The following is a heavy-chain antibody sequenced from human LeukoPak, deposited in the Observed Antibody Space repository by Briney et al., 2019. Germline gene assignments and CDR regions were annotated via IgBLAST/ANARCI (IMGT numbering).Heavy chain of an antibody. CDR1: GFTFSNYW. CDR2: IKGDGSHT. J-gene: IGHJ5*01. D-gene: IGHD3-9*01. CDR3: VRDWDHFDFDS. Sequence: GSLRLSCAASGFTFSNYWMHWVRQAPGKGLVWVSRIKGDGSHTIYADSVKGRFTISRDNAKNTLYLQMKSLRAEDTAVYYCVRDWDHFDFDSWGLGSLVTVSS. V-gene: IGHV3-74*01.